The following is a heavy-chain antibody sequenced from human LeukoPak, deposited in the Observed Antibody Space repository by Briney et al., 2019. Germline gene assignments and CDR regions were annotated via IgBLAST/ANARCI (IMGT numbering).Heavy chain of an antibody. CDR1: GFTFSSYA. CDR2: ISGSGGST. D-gene: IGHD3-22*01. Sequence: GGSLRLSCAASGFTFSSYAMSWVRQAPGKGLEWVSAISGSGGSTYYADSVKGRLTISRDNSKNTLYLQMNSLRAEDTAVYYCASTGGHSSGYYYPGYWGQGTLVTVSS. CDR3: ASTGGHSSGYYYPGY. J-gene: IGHJ4*02. V-gene: IGHV3-23*01.